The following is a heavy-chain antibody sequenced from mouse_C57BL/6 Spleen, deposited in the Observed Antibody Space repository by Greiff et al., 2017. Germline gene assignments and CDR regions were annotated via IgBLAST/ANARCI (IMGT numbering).Heavy chain of an antibody. J-gene: IGHJ3*01. D-gene: IGHD1-1*01. CDR1: GFNIKDYY. V-gene: IGHV14-1*01. CDR2: IEPEDGVT. CDR3: TTWITTVVAEAY. Sequence: VQLKQSGAELVRPGASVKLSCTASGFNIKDYYMHWVKQRPEQGLEWIGRIEPEDGVTEYAPKFQGKATMTADTSSNTAYLQLSSLTSEDTAVYYCTTWITTVVAEAYWGQGTLVTVSA.